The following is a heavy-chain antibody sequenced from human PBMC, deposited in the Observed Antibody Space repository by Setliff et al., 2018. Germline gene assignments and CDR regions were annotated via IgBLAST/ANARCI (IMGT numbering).Heavy chain of an antibody. Sequence: GASVKVSCKASGYTFTSYYIHWVRQAPGQGLEWMGIINPSGGSTSYAQKFQGRVTMTRDTSTSTAYMELSSLRSEDTAIYYCARARRHTFCSSTSCFDGFDIWGQGTLVTVSS. CDR1: GYTFTSYY. D-gene: IGHD2-2*01. J-gene: IGHJ3*02. CDR2: INPSGGST. CDR3: ARARRHTFCSSTSCFDGFDI. V-gene: IGHV1-46*01.